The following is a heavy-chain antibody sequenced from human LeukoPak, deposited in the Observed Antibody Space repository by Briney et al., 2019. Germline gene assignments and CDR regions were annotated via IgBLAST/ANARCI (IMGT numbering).Heavy chain of an antibody. Sequence: PGGSLRLSCAASGFTFSSYAMQWVCQAPGKGLERGAVISYDGSKKHFSDSVRGRFTISRDNSKNTLYLQMNNLRAEDTSVYYCARALRYCSRTSCYRVPPYNVIDVWGQGTTVTVSS. CDR3: ARALRYCSRTSCYRVPPYNVIDV. CDR1: GFTFSSYA. D-gene: IGHD2-2*02. V-gene: IGHV3-30-3*01. CDR2: ISYDGSKK. J-gene: IGHJ6*02.